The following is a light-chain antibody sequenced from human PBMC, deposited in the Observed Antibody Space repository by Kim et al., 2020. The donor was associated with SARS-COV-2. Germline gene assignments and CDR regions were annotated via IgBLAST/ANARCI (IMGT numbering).Light chain of an antibody. CDR3: LQDYDFPWT. V-gene: IGKV1-6*01. CDR2: LTS. CDR1: QGIGRD. Sequence: ASVGDTVTITCRASQGIGRDLALYQQKPGTAPTLLIFLTSNLHTGVPSRFSGSSSGADFTLTITSLQPEDFATYYCLQDYDFPWTFGQGTKVDIK. J-gene: IGKJ1*01.